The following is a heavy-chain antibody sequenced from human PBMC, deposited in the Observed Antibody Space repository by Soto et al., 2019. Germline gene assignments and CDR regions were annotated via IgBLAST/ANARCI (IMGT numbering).Heavy chain of an antibody. CDR3: AKSPGHYYDSSGYWN. D-gene: IGHD3-22*01. V-gene: IGHV3-23*01. CDR2: ISGSGGST. J-gene: IGHJ4*02. Sequence: EVQLLESGGGLVQPGGSLRLSCAASGCTFSSYAMSWVRQSPGKGLEWVSAISGSGGSTYYADSVKGRFTISRDNSKNTLYLQMNSLRAEDTAVYYCAKSPGHYYDSSGYWNWGQGTLVTVSS. CDR1: GCTFSSYA.